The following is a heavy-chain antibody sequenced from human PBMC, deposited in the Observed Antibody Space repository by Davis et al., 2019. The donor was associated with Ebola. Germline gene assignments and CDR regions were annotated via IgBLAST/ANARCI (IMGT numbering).Heavy chain of an antibody. J-gene: IGHJ6*02. Sequence: PGGSLRLSCKGSGYSFSSYWIGWVRQIPGKGREWMGIIYPVDPDTRYSPSFQGQVTISVDKSISTAYLQWSSLKASDTAMYFCSRRRDGNTWYNDYGVDVWGQGTTVTVSS. V-gene: IGHV5-51*01. CDR1: GYSFSSYW. D-gene: IGHD5-24*01. CDR3: SRRRDGNTWYNDYGVDV. CDR2: IYPVDPDT.